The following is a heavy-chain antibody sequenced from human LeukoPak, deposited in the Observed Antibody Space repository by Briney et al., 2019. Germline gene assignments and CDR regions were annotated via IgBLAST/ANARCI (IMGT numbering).Heavy chain of an antibody. Sequence: GGSLRLTCAASGFTFSSYWMTWVRQAPGKGLEWVANIDQDGAEKYYVDSVKGRFTISRDNAKNSLYLQMHSLRAEDTAVYHCATDVGSGWSRLDAFHFWGQRTMVTVSS. J-gene: IGHJ3*01. V-gene: IGHV3-7*01. CDR1: GFTFSSYW. CDR3: ATDVGSGWSRLDAFHF. CDR2: IDQDGAEK. D-gene: IGHD6-19*01.